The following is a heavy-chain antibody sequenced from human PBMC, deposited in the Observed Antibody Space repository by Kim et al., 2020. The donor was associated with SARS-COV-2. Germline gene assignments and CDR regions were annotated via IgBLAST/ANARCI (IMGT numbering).Heavy chain of an antibody. Sequence: GGSLRLSCAASGFTFSSYAMHWVRQAPGKGLEWVAVISYDGSNKYYADSVKGRFTISRDNSKNTLYLQMNSLRAEDTAVYYCARDRIDYYYYGMDVWGQGTTVTVSS. V-gene: IGHV3-30*04. CDR3: ARDRIDYYYYGMDV. D-gene: IGHD2-21*01. CDR2: ISYDGSNK. CDR1: GFTFSSYA. J-gene: IGHJ6*02.